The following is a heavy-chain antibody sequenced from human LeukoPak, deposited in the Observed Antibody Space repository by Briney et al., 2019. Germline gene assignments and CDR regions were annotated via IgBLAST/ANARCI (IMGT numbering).Heavy chain of an antibody. V-gene: IGHV4-59*05. D-gene: IGHD4-17*01. J-gene: IGHJ5*02. CDR3: ARRTPATVTERFDP. CDR2: ISDSGST. Sequence: PSETLSLTCTVSGGSISSYYWSWIRQPPGKYLEWIGSISDSGSTYYNPSLKSRVTISVDMSKNQFSLKLNSVTAADTAVYYCARRTPATVTERFDPWGQGTLVTVSS. CDR1: GGSISSYY.